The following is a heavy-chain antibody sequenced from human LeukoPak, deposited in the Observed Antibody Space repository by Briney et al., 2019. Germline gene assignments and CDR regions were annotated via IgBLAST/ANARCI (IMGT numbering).Heavy chain of an antibody. CDR2: IAGDGIDK. D-gene: IGHD3-10*01. J-gene: IGHJ4*02. Sequence: PGGSLRLSCAASGFTFSANPMHWVRQAAGKGLEWVAIIAGDGIDKYYADSVKGRFTISRDNSRNMLFLQLNSLRAEDTAVYYCAKAYNYGSGSNYVTFDYWGQGTLVTVSS. CDR1: GFTFSANP. V-gene: IGHV3-30-3*01. CDR3: AKAYNYGSGSNYVTFDY.